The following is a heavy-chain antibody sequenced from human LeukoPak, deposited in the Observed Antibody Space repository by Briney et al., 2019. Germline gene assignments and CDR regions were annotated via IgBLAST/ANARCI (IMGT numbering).Heavy chain of an antibody. D-gene: IGHD5-18*01. CDR1: GGTFSSYA. V-gene: IGHV3-23*01. Sequence: SCKASGGTFSSYAMSWVRQAPGKGLEWVSAISGSGGSTYYADSVKGRFTISRDNSRNTLYLQMNSLRAEDTAVYYCARQLWYPFDYWGQGTLVTVSS. CDR3: ARQLWYPFDY. J-gene: IGHJ4*02. CDR2: ISGSGGST.